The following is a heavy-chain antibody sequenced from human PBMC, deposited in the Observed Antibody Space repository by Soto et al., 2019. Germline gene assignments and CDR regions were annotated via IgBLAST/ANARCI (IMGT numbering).Heavy chain of an antibody. V-gene: IGHV1-58*01. D-gene: IGHD3-3*01. CDR3: AALTIFGVVITGF. CDR1: GFTFTSSA. CDR2: IVVGSGNT. Sequence: SVKVSCKASGFTFTSSAVRWVRQARGQRLEWIGWIVVGSGNTNYAQKFQERVTITRDMSTSTAYMELSSLRSEDTAVYYCAALTIFGVVITGFWGQGTLVTVSS. J-gene: IGHJ4*02.